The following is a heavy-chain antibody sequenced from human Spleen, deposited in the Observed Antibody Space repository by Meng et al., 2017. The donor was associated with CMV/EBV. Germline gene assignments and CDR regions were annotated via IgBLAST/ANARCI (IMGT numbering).Heavy chain of an antibody. Sequence: GGSLRLSCTASGFTFGDYAMSWVRQAPGKGLEWVAVISYDGSNKYYADSVKGRFTISRDNSENTLFLQMNSLRAEDTAVYYCARDSGGYPGDYWGQGTLVTVSS. CDR2: ISYDGSNK. D-gene: IGHD5-12*01. CDR3: ARDSGGYPGDY. V-gene: IGHV3-30-3*01. J-gene: IGHJ4*02. CDR1: GFTFGDYA.